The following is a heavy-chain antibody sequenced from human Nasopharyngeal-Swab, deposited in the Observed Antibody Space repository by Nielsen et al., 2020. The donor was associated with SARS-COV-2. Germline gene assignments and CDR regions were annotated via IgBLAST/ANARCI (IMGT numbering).Heavy chain of an antibody. CDR2: INPSGGST. CDR1: GYTFTSYY. D-gene: IGHD3-3*01. CDR3: VRDRITIFGVVIISGGMDV. V-gene: IGHV1-46*01. Sequence: ASVKVSCKASGYTFTSYYMHWVRQAPGQGLEWMGIINPSGGSTSYAQKFQGRVTMTRDTSTSTVYMELSSLRSEDTAVYYCVRDRITIFGVVIISGGMDVWGKGTTVTVSS. J-gene: IGHJ6*03.